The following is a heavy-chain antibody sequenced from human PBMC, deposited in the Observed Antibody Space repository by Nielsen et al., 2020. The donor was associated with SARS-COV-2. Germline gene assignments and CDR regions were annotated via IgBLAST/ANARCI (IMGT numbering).Heavy chain of an antibody. V-gene: IGHV3-23*01. Sequence: GESLKISCAVSGFTFNSYGMSWVRQAPGKGLEWVSGISGSGGSTYYANSVRGRFTISRDNSKNTLYLQMNSLRAEDTAVYYCAKSPMIMLYALPDCWGQGTLVTVSS. CDR3: AKSPMIMLYALPDC. D-gene: IGHD2-8*01. CDR2: ISGSGGST. J-gene: IGHJ4*02. CDR1: GFTFNSYG.